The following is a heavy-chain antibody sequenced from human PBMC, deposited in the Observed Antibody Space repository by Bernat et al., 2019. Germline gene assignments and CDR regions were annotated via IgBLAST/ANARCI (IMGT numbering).Heavy chain of an antibody. V-gene: IGHV2-5*02. CDR3: AHSLVGATFADAFDI. D-gene: IGHD1-26*01. Sequence: QITLKESGPTLVKPTQTLTLTCTFSGFSLSTSGVGVGWIRQPPGKALEWLALIYWDDDKLYSPSLKSRLTITKDTSKNQVVLTMTNMDPVDTATYYCAHSLVGATFADAFDIWGQGTMVTVSS. J-gene: IGHJ3*02. CDR1: GFSLSTSGVG. CDR2: IYWDDDK.